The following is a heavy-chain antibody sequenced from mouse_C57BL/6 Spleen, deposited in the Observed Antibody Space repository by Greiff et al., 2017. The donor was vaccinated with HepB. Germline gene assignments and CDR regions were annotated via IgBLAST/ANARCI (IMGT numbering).Heavy chain of an antibody. V-gene: IGHV1-82*01. J-gene: IGHJ2*01. CDR3: ARVPLDYGNYVDY. CDR2: IYPGDGDT. D-gene: IGHD2-1*01. Sequence: QVQLQQSGPELVKPGASVKISCKASGYAFSSSWMNWVKQRPGKGLEWIGRIYPGDGDTNYNGKFKGKATLTADKSSSTAYMQLSSLTSEDSAVYFCARVPLDYGNYVDYWGQGTTLTVSS. CDR1: GYAFSSSW.